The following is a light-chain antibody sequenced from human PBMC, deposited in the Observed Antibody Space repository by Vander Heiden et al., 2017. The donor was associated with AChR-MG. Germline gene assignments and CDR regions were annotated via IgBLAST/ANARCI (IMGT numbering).Light chain of an antibody. J-gene: IGKJ2*01. V-gene: IGKV3-15*01. CDR3: QQYNYWPPWT. Sequence: EVVLTQSPATLSVSPGERVTLSCRTSQSVSSSLAWYQQRPGQAPRLLIYSVSTRATGIPARFSGSGSGTEFSLTISSLQSEDFAVYYCQQYNYWPPWTFGQGTKLEIK. CDR1: QSVSSS. CDR2: SVS.